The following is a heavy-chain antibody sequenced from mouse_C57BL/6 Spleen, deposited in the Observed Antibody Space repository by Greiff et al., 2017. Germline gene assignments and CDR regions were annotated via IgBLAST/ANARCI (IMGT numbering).Heavy chain of an antibody. CDR2: ISDGGSYT. Sequence: EVKLVESGGGLVKPGGSLKLSCAASGFTFSSYAMSWVRQTPEKRLEWVATISDGGSYTYYPDNVKGRFTISRDNAKNNLYLQMSHLKSEDTAMYYCAREDSYEYLAWFAYWGQGTLVTVSA. J-gene: IGHJ3*01. V-gene: IGHV5-4*01. CDR3: AREDSYEYLAWFAY. D-gene: IGHD5-1*01. CDR1: GFTFSSYA.